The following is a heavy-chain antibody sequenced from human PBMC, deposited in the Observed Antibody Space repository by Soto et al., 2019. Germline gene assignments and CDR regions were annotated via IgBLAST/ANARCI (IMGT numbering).Heavy chain of an antibody. J-gene: IGHJ4*02. CDR3: ARVGSGSYSYYFDY. Sequence: QVQLQESGPGLVKPSETLSLTCTVSGDSISRYYWSWIRQPPGQGLEWIGYIYYSGSTNYNPSLMSRVTITVDTSKNQFSLKRSSVAAADTAVYYGARVGSGSYSYYFDYWGQGSLVTVSS. D-gene: IGHD3-10*01. CDR2: IYYSGST. V-gene: IGHV4-59*08. CDR1: GDSISRYY.